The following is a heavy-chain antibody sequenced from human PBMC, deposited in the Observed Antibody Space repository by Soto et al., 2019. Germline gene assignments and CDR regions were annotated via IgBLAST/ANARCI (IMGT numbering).Heavy chain of an antibody. CDR1: GFTFSSYA. Sequence: EVQLLESGGGLVQPGGSLRLSCAASGFTFSSYAMSWVRQAPGKGLEWVSAISGSGGSTYYADSVKGLFTISRDNSKNTLYLQMNSLRAEDTAVYYCAKARYCSSTSCSLRFDYWGQGTLVTVSS. D-gene: IGHD2-2*01. CDR3: AKARYCSSTSCSLRFDY. J-gene: IGHJ4*02. V-gene: IGHV3-23*01. CDR2: ISGSGGST.